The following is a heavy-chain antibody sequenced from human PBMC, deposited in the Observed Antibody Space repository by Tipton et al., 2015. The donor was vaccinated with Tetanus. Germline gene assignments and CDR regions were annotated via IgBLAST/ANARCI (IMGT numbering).Heavy chain of an antibody. CDR3: ARDQGGGRVVRLNWLDP. Sequence: TLSLTCTVSGDSISRGGYFLNWIPPPPGEGPGWVGYIYYSGDTYYNPSPKSRVSMSVDTSRNQFSLNLTSVTAADTAVYYCARDQGGGRVVRLNWLDPWGQGTLVTVSS. V-gene: IGHV4-31*03. CDR2: IYYSGDT. CDR1: GDSISRGGYF. D-gene: IGHD6-6*01. J-gene: IGHJ5*02.